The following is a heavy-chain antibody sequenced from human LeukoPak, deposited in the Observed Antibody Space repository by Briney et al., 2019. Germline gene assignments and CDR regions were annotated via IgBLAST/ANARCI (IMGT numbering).Heavy chain of an antibody. Sequence: PGGSLRLSCAASGFTFSNYGMHWVRQAPGKGLEWVALIWYDGSNKYYADSVKGRFTISRDNSNNTLYLQMNSLRAEDTAVYYWAGSYYSVFDYWGKGTLVTVSS. D-gene: IGHD3-10*01. CDR2: IWYDGSNK. CDR1: GFTFSNYG. CDR3: AGSYYSVFDY. J-gene: IGHJ4*02. V-gene: IGHV3-33*01.